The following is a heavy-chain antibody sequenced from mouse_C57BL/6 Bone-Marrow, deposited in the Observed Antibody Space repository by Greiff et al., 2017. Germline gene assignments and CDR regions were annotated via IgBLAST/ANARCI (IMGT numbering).Heavy chain of an antibody. Sequence: VQLKESGAELVRPGASVKLSCTASGFNIKDDYMHWVKQRPEQGLEWIGWIDPETGDTDYASKFQGKATITADTSSNTAYLQLSSLTSEDTAVYYCTSFYYYGSRYYFDYWGQGTTLTVSS. CDR2: IDPETGDT. CDR1: GFNIKDDY. D-gene: IGHD1-1*01. CDR3: TSFYYYGSRYYFDY. V-gene: IGHV14-4*01. J-gene: IGHJ2*01.